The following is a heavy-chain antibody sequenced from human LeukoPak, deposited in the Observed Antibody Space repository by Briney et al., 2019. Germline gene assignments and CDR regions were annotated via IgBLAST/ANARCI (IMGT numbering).Heavy chain of an antibody. CDR2: ISSTGRT. D-gene: IGHD6-19*01. CDR3: AKGAGPPWFDP. V-gene: IGHV4-61*02. CDR1: GASISSDTYF. J-gene: IGHJ5*02. Sequence: PSQTLSLTCSVSGASISSDTYFWSWIRQPAGKGLEWIGRISSTGRTDYNPSLTSRGTISVDTSKNQLSMKLSSVTAADTAVYYCAKGAGPPWFDPWGQGTLVTVSS.